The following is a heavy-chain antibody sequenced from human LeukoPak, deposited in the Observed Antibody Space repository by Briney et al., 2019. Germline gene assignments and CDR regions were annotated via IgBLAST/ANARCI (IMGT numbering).Heavy chain of an antibody. Sequence: EASVKVSCKASGYTFTSYGISSVRQAPGQGLEWMGWISAYNGNTNYAQKLQGRVTMTTDTSTSTAYMELRSLRSDAADVYYCARGLYDYEPYCYMDVWGKGTTVTVSS. CDR2: ISAYNGNT. CDR1: GYTFTSYG. V-gene: IGHV1-18*01. D-gene: IGHD4-17*01. J-gene: IGHJ6*03. CDR3: ARGLYDYEPYCYMDV.